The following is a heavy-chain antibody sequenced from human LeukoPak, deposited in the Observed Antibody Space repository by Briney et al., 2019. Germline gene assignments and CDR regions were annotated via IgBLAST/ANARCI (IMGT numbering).Heavy chain of an antibody. CDR1: GYTFTGYY. Sequence: ASVKVSCKASGYTFTGYYMHWVRQTPGQGLEWMGWINPNSGGTNYAQKFQGRVTMTRDTSISTAYMELSRLRSDDTAVYYCARGEDNVLRYFDPWGQGTLVTVSS. CDR2: INPNSGGT. D-gene: IGHD3-9*01. J-gene: IGHJ5*02. V-gene: IGHV1-2*02. CDR3: ARGEDNVLRYFDP.